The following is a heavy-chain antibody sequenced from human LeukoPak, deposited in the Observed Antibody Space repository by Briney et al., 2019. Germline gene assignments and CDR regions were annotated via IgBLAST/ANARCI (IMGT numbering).Heavy chain of an antibody. CDR3: ARYSSAWSKDY. CDR2: IKQDGSAK. Sequence: PGGSLRLSCAASGFRFSNFWMSWVRQAPGKGLEWVANIKQDGSAKYYADSVKGQFTISRHNVENSLYLQMNSLRAEDTALYYCARYSSAWSKDYWGQGTLVTVTS. CDR1: GFRFSNFW. V-gene: IGHV3-7*01. J-gene: IGHJ4*02. D-gene: IGHD6-19*01.